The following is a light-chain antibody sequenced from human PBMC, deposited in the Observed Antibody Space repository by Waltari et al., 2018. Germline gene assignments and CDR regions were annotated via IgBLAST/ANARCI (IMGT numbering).Light chain of an antibody. CDR1: QCVVTF. CDR3: QKYVNLPAT. J-gene: IGKJ1*01. V-gene: IGKV3-20*01. Sequence: SFRASQCVVTFLAVYPQKPGQAPRRLIVHASIRATGIPDRFSGSGSGTDFSLTISGLEPEDFAVYYCQKYVNLPATFGQGTKVEIK. CDR2: HAS.